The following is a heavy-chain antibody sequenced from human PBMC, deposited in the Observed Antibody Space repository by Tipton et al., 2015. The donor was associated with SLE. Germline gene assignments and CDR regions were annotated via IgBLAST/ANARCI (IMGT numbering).Heavy chain of an antibody. J-gene: IGHJ4*02. CDR2: ISSSGTFI. V-gene: IGHV3-21*03. D-gene: IGHD2-15*01. Sequence: SLRLSCAASGFTFSTHSMNWVRQAPGKGLECVSAISSSGTFIYYTDSVKSRFTVSRDNAQSSLYLQMNSLRAEDTAVYYCAREGDCIGGTCSYPGASWGQGTLVTVSS. CDR1: GFTFSTHS. CDR3: AREGDCIGGTCSYPGAS.